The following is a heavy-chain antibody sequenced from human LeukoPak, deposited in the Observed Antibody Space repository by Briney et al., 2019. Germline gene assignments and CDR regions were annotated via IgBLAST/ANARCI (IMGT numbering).Heavy chain of an antibody. CDR1: GLTFSDFY. CDR2: VSSSGSTT. V-gene: IGHV3-11*01. Sequence: GGSLRLSCAASGLTFSDFYMTWIRQAPGKGLEWVSYVSSSGSTTYYADSVKGRFTISRDNAKNSLYLQMNSLRAEDTAVYYCARVARDDYGDSTHHYFDSWGQGTLVTVSS. CDR3: ARVARDDYGDSTHHYFDS. J-gene: IGHJ4*02. D-gene: IGHD4-17*01.